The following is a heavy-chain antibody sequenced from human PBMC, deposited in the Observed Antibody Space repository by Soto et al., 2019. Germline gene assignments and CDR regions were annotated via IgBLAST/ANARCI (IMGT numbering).Heavy chain of an antibody. Sequence: SETLSLTCTVSGGSISSSSYYWGWIRQPPGKGLEWIGSIYYSGSTYYNPSLKSRVTISVDTSKNQFSLKLSSVTAADTAVYYCARLAQLPRADYWGQGTLVTVSS. J-gene: IGHJ4*02. CDR1: GGSISSSSYY. CDR2: IYYSGST. V-gene: IGHV4-39*01. CDR3: ARLAQLPRADY. D-gene: IGHD2-2*01.